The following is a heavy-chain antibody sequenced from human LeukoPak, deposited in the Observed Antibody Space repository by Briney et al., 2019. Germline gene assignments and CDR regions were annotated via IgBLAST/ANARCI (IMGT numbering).Heavy chain of an antibody. CDR3: ARERPFGESLSRFDY. CDR2: ISSSSSTI. J-gene: IGHJ4*02. D-gene: IGHD3-10*01. V-gene: IGHV3-48*01. Sequence: PGGSLRLSCAASGFTFSSYSMNWVRQAPGKGLEWVSYISSSSSTIYYADSVKGRFTISRDNAKNSLYLQMNSLRAEDTAVYYCARERPFGESLSRFDYWGQGTLVTVAS. CDR1: GFTFSSYS.